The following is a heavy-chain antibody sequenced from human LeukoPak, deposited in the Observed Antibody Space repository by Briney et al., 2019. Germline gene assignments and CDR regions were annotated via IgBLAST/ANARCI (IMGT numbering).Heavy chain of an antibody. CDR1: GYSFTSYW. J-gene: IGHJ4*02. CDR2: IYPGDSDT. V-gene: IGHV5-51*01. D-gene: IGHD2-2*02. Sequence: GESLKISCKGSGYSFTSYWIGWVRQMPGKGLGWMGMIYPGDSDTRYSPSFQGQVTISADKSISTAYLQWSSLKASDTAMYYGATSYFYCSSTSCYTGYFDYWGQGTLVTVSS. CDR3: ATSYFYCSSTSCYTGYFDY.